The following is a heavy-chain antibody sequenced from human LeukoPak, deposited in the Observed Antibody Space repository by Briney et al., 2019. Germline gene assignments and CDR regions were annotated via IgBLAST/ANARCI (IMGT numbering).Heavy chain of an antibody. CDR1: GFTFDDYG. V-gene: IGHV3-20*01. CDR3: AASFGDYVNWFDP. Sequence: GGPLRLSCAASGFTFDDYGMSWVRQAPGKGLEWVSGVNWNGGSTGYADSVKGRFTISRDNAKNSLYLQMNSLRAEDTALYHCAASFGDYVNWFDPWGQGTLVTVSS. D-gene: IGHD4-17*01. CDR2: VNWNGGST. J-gene: IGHJ5*02.